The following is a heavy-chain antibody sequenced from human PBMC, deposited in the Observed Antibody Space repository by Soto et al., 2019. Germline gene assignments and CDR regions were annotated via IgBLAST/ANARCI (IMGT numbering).Heavy chain of an antibody. CDR3: AKEEYSSSLLDY. D-gene: IGHD6-6*01. J-gene: IGHJ4*02. Sequence: VQLVESGGGLVQPGRYLRLSCAASGFTFDDYAMHWVRQAPGKGLEWVSGISWNSGSIDYADSVKGRFTISRDNVKNSLYLQMNSLGAEATSLYYCAKEEYSSSLLDYWGQGTLVAVSS. V-gene: IGHV3-9*01. CDR1: GFTFDDYA. CDR2: ISWNSGSI.